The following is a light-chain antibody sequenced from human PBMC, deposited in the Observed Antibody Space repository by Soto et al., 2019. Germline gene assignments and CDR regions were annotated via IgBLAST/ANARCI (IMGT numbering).Light chain of an antibody. CDR3: QEYNSHSRYT. CDR1: QSISSW. Sequence: DIQMTQSPSTLYASVGDRVTITCRASQSISSWLAWYQQKPGKAPKLLIYKASSLESGVPSRFSGSGSGTEFTLTISSLQPDDYATYYCQEYNSHSRYTFGQGTKLEIK. V-gene: IGKV1-5*03. CDR2: KAS. J-gene: IGKJ2*01.